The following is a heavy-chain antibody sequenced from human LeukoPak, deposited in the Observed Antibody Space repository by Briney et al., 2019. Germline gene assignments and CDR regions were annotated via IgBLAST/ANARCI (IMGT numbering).Heavy chain of an antibody. CDR1: GFTFSDYT. CDR3: ARAPRALVTPGRY. CDR2: IKQDGSEK. J-gene: IGHJ4*02. V-gene: IGHV3-7*04. Sequence: GGSLRLSCAASGFTFSDYTMSWVRQAPGKGLEWVANIKQDGSEKYYVDSVEGRFTISRDNAKNSLSLQMNALRADDTAVYYCARAPRALVTPGRYWGQGTLVTVSS. D-gene: IGHD3-10*01.